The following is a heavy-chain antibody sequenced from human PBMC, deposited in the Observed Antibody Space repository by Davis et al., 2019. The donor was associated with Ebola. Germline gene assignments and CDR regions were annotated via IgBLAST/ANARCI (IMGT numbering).Heavy chain of an antibody. J-gene: IGHJ6*02. CDR3: AKAQYSYGHYYYYYYGMDV. D-gene: IGHD5-18*01. Sequence: GESLKISCAASGFTFSNYGMHWVRQAPGKGLEWVAFIPFDGSHKYYADSVKGRFTISRDNSKNTLYLQMNSLRAEDTAVYYCAKAQYSYGHYYYYYYGMDVWGQGTTVTVSS. CDR2: IPFDGSHK. V-gene: IGHV3-30*02. CDR1: GFTFSNYG.